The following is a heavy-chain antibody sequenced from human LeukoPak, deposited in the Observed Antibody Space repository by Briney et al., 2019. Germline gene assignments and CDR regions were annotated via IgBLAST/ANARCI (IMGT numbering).Heavy chain of an antibody. Sequence: GGSLRFSCAASGFTFSSYSMNWVRQAPGKGLEWVSSISSSSSYIYYADSVKGRFTISRDNAKNSLYLQMNSLRAEDTAVYYCARANVRDYYDSSGYSPGAFDIWGQGTMVTVSS. V-gene: IGHV3-21*01. CDR1: GFTFSSYS. CDR3: ARANVRDYYDSSGYSPGAFDI. J-gene: IGHJ3*02. D-gene: IGHD3-22*01. CDR2: ISSSSSYI.